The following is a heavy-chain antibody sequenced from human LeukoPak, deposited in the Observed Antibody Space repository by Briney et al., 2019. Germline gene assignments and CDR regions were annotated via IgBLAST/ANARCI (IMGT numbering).Heavy chain of an antibody. D-gene: IGHD3-3*01. J-gene: IGHJ5*02. CDR1: GYTFTSYG. V-gene: IGHV1-18*01. CDR2: ISAYNGNT. Sequence: ASVKVSCKASGYTFTSYGITWVRQAPGQGLEWMGWISAYNGNTNYAQKLQGRVTMTRNTSMSTAYMELSSLRSEDTAVYYCARLVGVVLYNWFDPWGQGTLVTVSS. CDR3: ARLVGVVLYNWFDP.